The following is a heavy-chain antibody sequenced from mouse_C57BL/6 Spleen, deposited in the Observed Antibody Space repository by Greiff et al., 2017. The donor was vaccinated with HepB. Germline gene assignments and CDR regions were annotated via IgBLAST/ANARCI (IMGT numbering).Heavy chain of an antibody. CDR1: GFSLSTSGMG. Sequence: QVTLQESGPGILQSSQSLSLSCSFSGFSLSTSGMGVSWMRQASGKGLEWLAHLYWDDDKCYNPSLKSRLTISKDTSRNQVFLKITSVDTADTATDYCARREGYYGSSFDYWGQGTTLTVSS. CDR3: ARREGYYGSSFDY. V-gene: IGHV8-12*01. J-gene: IGHJ2*01. CDR2: LYWDDDK. D-gene: IGHD1-1*01.